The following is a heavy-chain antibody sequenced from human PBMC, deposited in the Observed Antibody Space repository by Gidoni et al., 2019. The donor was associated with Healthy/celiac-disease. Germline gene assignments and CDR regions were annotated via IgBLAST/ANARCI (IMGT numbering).Heavy chain of an antibody. D-gene: IGHD3-3*01. Sequence: QVQLQESGPGLVKPSQTLSLTCTVSGGSISSGGYYWSWIRQHPGKGLEWIGYIYYSGSTYYNPSLKSRVTISVDTSKNQFSLKLSSVTAADTAVYYCARGRFLEWLLQGGPDAFDIWGQGTMVTVSS. CDR2: IYYSGST. J-gene: IGHJ3*02. V-gene: IGHV4-31*03. CDR3: ARGRFLEWLLQGGPDAFDI. CDR1: GGSISSGGYY.